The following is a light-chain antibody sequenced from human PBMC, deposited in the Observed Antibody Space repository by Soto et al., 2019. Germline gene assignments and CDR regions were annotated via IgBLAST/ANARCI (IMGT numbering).Light chain of an antibody. CDR3: QQYDTLPRT. V-gene: IGKV3-20*01. CDR1: QSVSSY. Sequence: EIVLTQSPATLSLSPGERATLSCRASQSVSSYLAWYQQKPGQAPRLLIYDASNRATGIPDRFSGSGSGTDFTLTITRLEPEDSAMYYCQQYDTLPRTFG. J-gene: IGKJ3*01. CDR2: DAS.